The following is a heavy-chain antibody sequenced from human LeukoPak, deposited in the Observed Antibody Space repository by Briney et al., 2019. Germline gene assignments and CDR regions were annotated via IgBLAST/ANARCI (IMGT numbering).Heavy chain of an antibody. CDR3: ARKRGGCYPD. Sequence: ASVKVSCKASGYTFTHFDISWVRQAPGQGLEWMGRISPYNGDTYYAQNLQGRVTVTTDTSTRTAYMELKGLTSDDTAVYYCARKRGGCYPDWGQGTLVTVSS. J-gene: IGHJ4*02. V-gene: IGHV1-18*01. CDR2: ISPYNGDT. D-gene: IGHD2-15*01. CDR1: GYTFTHFD.